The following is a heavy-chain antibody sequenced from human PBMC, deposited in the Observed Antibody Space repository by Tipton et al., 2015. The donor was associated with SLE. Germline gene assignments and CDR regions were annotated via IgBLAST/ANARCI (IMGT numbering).Heavy chain of an antibody. V-gene: IGHV1-2*04. CDR3: ARGSTPPYYYAMDV. J-gene: IGHJ6*02. Sequence: QLVQSGAEVKKPGASENVSCKASGYTFSDYYMYWVRQAPGQGLEWMGWINPDSGDTNYAQKFQGWVTMTRDTSISTVYMELSRLGFDDTAVYYCARGSTPPYYYAMDVWGQGTTVTVSS. CDR1: GYTFSDYY. CDR2: INPDSGDT.